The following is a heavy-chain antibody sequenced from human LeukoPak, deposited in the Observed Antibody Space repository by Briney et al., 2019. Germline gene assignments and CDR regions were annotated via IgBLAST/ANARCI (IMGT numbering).Heavy chain of an antibody. CDR1: GFTFSSYA. V-gene: IGHV3-23*01. D-gene: IGHD6-13*01. Sequence: AGGSLRLSCAASGFTFSSYAMSWVRQAPGKGLEWVSHISGSGISTYYADSVKGRFTFSRDNSKNTLYLQMNSLRAEDTAVYYCAKDRSIAAGDDAFDIWGQGTMVTVSS. CDR2: ISGSGIST. J-gene: IGHJ3*02. CDR3: AKDRSIAAGDDAFDI.